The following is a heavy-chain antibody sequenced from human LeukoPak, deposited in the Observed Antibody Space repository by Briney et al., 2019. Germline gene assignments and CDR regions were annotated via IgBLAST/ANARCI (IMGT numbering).Heavy chain of an antibody. Sequence: PSETLSLTCTVSGGSISSGGYYWSWIRQHPGKGLEWIGYIYYSGSTYYNPSLKSRVTISVDTSKNQFSLKLSSVTAADTAVYYCARGPRGYSGYDYWGQGTPVTVSS. J-gene: IGHJ4*02. D-gene: IGHD5-12*01. CDR3: ARGPRGYSGYDY. V-gene: IGHV4-31*03. CDR1: GGSISSGGYY. CDR2: IYYSGST.